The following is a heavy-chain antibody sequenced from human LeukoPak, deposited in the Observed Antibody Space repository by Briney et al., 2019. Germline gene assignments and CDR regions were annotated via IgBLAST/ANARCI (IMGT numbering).Heavy chain of an antibody. CDR1: GASMSNYH. CDR2: VYNSGST. V-gene: IGHV4-59*01. Sequence: PSETLSLTCAVSGASMSNYHWSWIRQPPGRGLEYIGYVYNSGSTFYNPSLKSRVTISADTSRKQFSLKLTSVTATDTAVYYCARVAPGVDWFDPWGQGTLVTVSS. CDR3: ARVAPGVDWFDP. D-gene: IGHD3-3*01. J-gene: IGHJ5*02.